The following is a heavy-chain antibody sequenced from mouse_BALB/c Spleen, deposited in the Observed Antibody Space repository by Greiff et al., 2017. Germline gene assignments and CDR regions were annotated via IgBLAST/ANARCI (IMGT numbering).Heavy chain of an antibody. CDR2: INPGSGGT. J-gene: IGHJ2*01. Sequence: QVQLQQSGAELVRPGTSVKVSCKASGYAFTNYLIEWVKQRPGQGLEWIGVINPGSGGTNYTEKFKGKATLTADKSSSTAYMQLSSLTSDDSAVYFCARGEGLRLYYFDYWGQGTTLTVSS. V-gene: IGHV1-54*01. CDR3: ARGEGLRLYYFDY. CDR1: GYAFTNYL. D-gene: IGHD2-2*01.